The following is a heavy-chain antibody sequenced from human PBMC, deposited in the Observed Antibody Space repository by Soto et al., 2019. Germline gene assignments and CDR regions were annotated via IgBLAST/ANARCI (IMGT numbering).Heavy chain of an antibody. D-gene: IGHD3-3*01. CDR3: GKGALWSGWYGMAV. CDR1: GFTFSSYA. J-gene: IGHJ6*02. V-gene: IGHV3-23*01. CDR2: ISGSGGST. Sequence: EVQLLESGGGLVQPGGSLRLSCAASGFTFSSYAMSWVRQAPGKGLEWVSTISGSGGSTHYADSVKGRFTISRDNSKNTLYLHMNSPRAEDTAVYYCGKGALWSGWYGMAVWGQGTTVTVSS.